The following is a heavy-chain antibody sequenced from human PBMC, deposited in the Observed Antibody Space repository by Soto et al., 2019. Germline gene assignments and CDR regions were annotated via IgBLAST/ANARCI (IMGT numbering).Heavy chain of an antibody. Sequence: PGGSLRLSCAASGFTVSSNYMSWVRQAPGKGLEWVSVIYSGGSTYYADSVKGRFTISRDNSKNTLYLQMNSLRAEDTAVYYCAREEPRPTYYYSGLDVWGQGTTVTVSS. CDR2: IYSGGST. CDR3: AREEPRPTYYYSGLDV. D-gene: IGHD1-1*01. V-gene: IGHV3-53*01. CDR1: GFTVSSNY. J-gene: IGHJ6*02.